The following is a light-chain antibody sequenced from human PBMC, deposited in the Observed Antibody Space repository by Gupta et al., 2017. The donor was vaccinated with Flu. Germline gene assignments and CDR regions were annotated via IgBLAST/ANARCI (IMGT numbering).Light chain of an antibody. J-gene: IGKJ1*01. CDR1: QNVDDW. Sequence: PSTLSASIGDTVSISCRASQNVDDWVAWYQQKPVQAPKFLIYKTSNLEGGVSSRFSGRISGTEFTLTISRLQPDDFGTYYCQQYATFEWTFGQWTTVE. CDR3: QQYATFEWT. CDR2: KTS. V-gene: IGKV1-5*03.